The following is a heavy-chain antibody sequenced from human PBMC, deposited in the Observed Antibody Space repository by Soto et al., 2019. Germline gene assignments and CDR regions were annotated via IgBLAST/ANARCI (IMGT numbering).Heavy chain of an antibody. CDR3: ARVLDSDVDTAMVKDY. D-gene: IGHD5-18*01. V-gene: IGHV1-69*13. Sequence: WASVKVSCKASRVAFSKFIVTWVRQAPGLGLEWVGGIIPIFGTANYAQKFQGRVTITADESTSTAYMELSSLRSEDTAVYYCARVLDSDVDTAMVKDYWGQGTLVTVSS. J-gene: IGHJ4*02. CDR1: RVAFSKFI. CDR2: IIPIFGTA.